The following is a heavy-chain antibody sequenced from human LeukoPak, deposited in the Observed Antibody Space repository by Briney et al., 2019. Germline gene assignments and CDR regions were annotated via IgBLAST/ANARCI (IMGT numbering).Heavy chain of an antibody. Sequence: GGSLRLSCAASGFTFRTSGMHWARQAPGKGLEWVAFIRYHGRDKYYADSVKGRFTISRDNSKNTLYMEVNSLRAEDTAVYYCAREGGRTVAGTFDNWGQGTLVTVSS. CDR2: IRYHGRDK. CDR1: GFTFRTSG. V-gene: IGHV3-30*02. J-gene: IGHJ4*02. CDR3: AREGGRTVAGTFDN. D-gene: IGHD6-19*01.